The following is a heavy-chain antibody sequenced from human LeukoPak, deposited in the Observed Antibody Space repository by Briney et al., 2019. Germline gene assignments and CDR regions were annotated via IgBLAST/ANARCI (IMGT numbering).Heavy chain of an antibody. CDR3: ARLAVGATQYSDGIDV. D-gene: IGHD1-26*01. J-gene: IGHJ6*02. CDR2: MHPGDSHS. CDR1: GYSFDSYW. Sequence: GESLKISCTGSGYSFDSYWIGWVRPMPGKGLEWMGIMHPGDSHSKYNPSFQGQVTMSADKSISTTYLQWSSLKASDTAMYYCARLAVGATQYSDGIDVWGQGTTVTVSS. V-gene: IGHV5-51*01.